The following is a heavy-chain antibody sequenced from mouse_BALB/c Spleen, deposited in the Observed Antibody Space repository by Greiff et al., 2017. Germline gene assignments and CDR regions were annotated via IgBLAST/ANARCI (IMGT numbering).Heavy chain of an antibody. D-gene: IGHD1-1*01. J-gene: IGHJ2*01. CDR2: ISSGSSTI. CDR1: GFTFSSFG. V-gene: IGHV5-17*02. Sequence: EVHLVESGGGLVQPGGSRKLSCAASGFTFSSFGMHWVRQAPEKGLEWVAYISSGSSTIYYADTVKGRFTISRDNPKNTLFLQMTSLRSEDTAMYYCARSTYYGSYYFDYWGQGTTLTVSS. CDR3: ARSTYYGSYYFDY.